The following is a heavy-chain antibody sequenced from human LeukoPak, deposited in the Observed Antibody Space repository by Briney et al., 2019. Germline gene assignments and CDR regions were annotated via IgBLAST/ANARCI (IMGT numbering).Heavy chain of an antibody. D-gene: IGHD6-19*01. J-gene: IGHJ4*02. CDR1: GGTFSSYA. CDR3: ARGVSGWSDR. CDR2: IIPILGIA. V-gene: IGHV1-69*04. Sequence: ASVKVSCKASGGTFSSYAISWVRQAPGQGLEWMGRIIPILGIANYAQKFQGRVTITADKSTSTAYMELSSLRSEDTAVYYCARGVSGWSDRWSQGTLVTVSS.